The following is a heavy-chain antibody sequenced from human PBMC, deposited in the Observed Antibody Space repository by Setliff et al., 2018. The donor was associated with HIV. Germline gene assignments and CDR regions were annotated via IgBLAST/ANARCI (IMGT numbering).Heavy chain of an antibody. CDR2: IIPSFGTT. D-gene: IGHD1-26*01. CDR3: ARVRVEATPLDY. V-gene: IGHV1-69*05. Sequence: SVKVSCKASGGTFSSYAISWVRQAPGQGLEWIGGIIPSFGTTNYAQKFQGRVTLTTDTSTSTAYMELRCLRSDDTAVYYCARVRVEATPLDYWGQGTLVTVSS. CDR1: GGTFSSYA. J-gene: IGHJ4*02.